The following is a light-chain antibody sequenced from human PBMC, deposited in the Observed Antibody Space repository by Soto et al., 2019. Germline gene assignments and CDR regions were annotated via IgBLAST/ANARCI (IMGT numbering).Light chain of an antibody. CDR2: AAS. CDR3: QQSYRTPIT. V-gene: IGKV1-39*01. CDR1: QSISTY. Sequence: KQSPSPLSSSVGDRVAITCLASQSISTYLNWYQQKPGKAPKVLSYAASNLQSGVPPRFSGSGSGTDFTLTISSLKPEDVETYFCQQSYRTPITFGQGTRLEIK. J-gene: IGKJ5*01.